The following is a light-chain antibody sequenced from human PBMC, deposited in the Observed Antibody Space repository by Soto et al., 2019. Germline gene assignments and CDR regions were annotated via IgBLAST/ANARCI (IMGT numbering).Light chain of an antibody. V-gene: IGLV2-11*01. Sequence: QSVLTQPRSVSGSPGQSVTISCTGTNSYIGNYNYVSWYQQHPGKAPKVMIYDVSKRPSRVPDRFSGSKSGNTASLTISGLQDEDEADYYCCSYPGSHTWVFGGGTKLTVL. CDR2: DVS. J-gene: IGLJ3*02. CDR1: NSYIGNYNY. CDR3: CSYPGSHTWV.